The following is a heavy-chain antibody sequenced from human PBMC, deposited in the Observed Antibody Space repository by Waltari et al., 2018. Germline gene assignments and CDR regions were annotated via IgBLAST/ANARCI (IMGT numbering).Heavy chain of an antibody. CDR2: ISHSGAT. Sequence: QVQLQESGPGLVKPSETLSLTCSVSGGSITTPKFYWGWIRQPPGQALEWIGTISHSGATYTFPSLQSRVTLSRDTSKNQFSLTLGSVTASDTAVYYCVAYIGASVGTAAFDVWGQGTMVTVSS. D-gene: IGHD5-12*01. V-gene: IGHV4-39*01. CDR1: GGSITTPKFY. J-gene: IGHJ3*01. CDR3: VAYIGASVGTAAFDV.